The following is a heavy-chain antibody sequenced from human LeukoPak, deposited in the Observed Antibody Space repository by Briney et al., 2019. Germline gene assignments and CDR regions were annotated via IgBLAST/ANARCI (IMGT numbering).Heavy chain of an antibody. V-gene: IGHV1-69*05. D-gene: IGHD6-19*01. CDR3: ARDIAVAGIDY. Sequence: GSSVKVSCKASGGTFSSYAISWVRQAPGQGLEWMGRIIPIFGTANYAQKFQGRVTIITDESTSTAYMELSSLRSEDTAVYYCARDIAVAGIDYWGQGTLVTVSS. J-gene: IGHJ4*02. CDR2: IIPIFGTA. CDR1: GGTFSSYA.